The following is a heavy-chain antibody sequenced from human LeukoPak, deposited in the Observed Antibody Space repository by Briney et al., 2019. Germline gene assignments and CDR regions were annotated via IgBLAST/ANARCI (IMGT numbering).Heavy chain of an antibody. CDR1: GGTFSSYA. Sequence: GASVKVSCKASGGTFSSYAISWVRQAPGQGLEWMGRIIPILGIANYAQKFQGRVTITADKSTSTAYMELSSLRSEDTAVYYCAREDPPMIVTPDAFDIWGQGTMVTVSS. CDR2: IIPILGIA. D-gene: IGHD3-22*01. CDR3: AREDPPMIVTPDAFDI. J-gene: IGHJ3*02. V-gene: IGHV1-69*04.